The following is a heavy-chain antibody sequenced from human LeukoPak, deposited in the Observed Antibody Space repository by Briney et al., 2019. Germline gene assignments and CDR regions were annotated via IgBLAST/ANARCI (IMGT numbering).Heavy chain of an antibody. CDR1: GFTFRSYA. J-gene: IGHJ4*02. D-gene: IGHD6-6*01. CDR2: ISSNGGST. CDR3: ARGGSIAARPIDY. Sequence: PEGSLRLSCAASGFTFRSYAMHWVRQAPGKGLEYVSAISSNGGSTYYANSVKGRFTISRDNSKNTLFLQMGSLRAEDMAVYYCARGGSIAARPIDYWGQGTLVTVSS. V-gene: IGHV3-64*01.